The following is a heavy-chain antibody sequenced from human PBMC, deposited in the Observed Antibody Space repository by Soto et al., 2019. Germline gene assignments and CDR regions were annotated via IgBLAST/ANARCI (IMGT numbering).Heavy chain of an antibody. CDR1: GGTFSSYA. CDR2: IIPIFGTA. D-gene: IGHD2-2*02. Sequence: GASVKVSCKASGGTFSSYAISWVRQAPGQGLEWMGGIIPIFGTANYAQKFQGRVTITADESTSTAYMELSSLRSEDTAVYYCARVRYCSSTSCNRGFDIWGQGTMVTVSS. V-gene: IGHV1-69*13. CDR3: ARVRYCSSTSCNRGFDI. J-gene: IGHJ3*02.